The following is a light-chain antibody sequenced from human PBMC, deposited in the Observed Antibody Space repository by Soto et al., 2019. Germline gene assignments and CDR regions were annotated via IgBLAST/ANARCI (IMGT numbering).Light chain of an antibody. Sequence: QSVLTQPASVSGSPGQSIAISCTGTSSDVGGYNSVSWYQQHPGKAPKLMIYNVSNRPSGVSDRFSGSKSGNTASLTISGLQAEVEADYYCRSYTSRNTYVFGTGSKVTVL. CDR3: RSYTSRNTYV. J-gene: IGLJ1*01. CDR2: NVS. V-gene: IGLV2-14*03. CDR1: SSDVGGYNS.